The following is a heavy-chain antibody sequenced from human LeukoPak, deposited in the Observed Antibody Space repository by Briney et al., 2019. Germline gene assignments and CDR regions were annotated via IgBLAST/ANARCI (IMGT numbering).Heavy chain of an antibody. V-gene: IGHV4-39*01. Sequence: SETLSLTCTVSGGSISSSSYYWGWIRQPPGKGLEWIGSTYYSGNIYYNPSLKSRVTIFVDTSKNQFSLKLSSVTAADTAVYYCQSRYLEWLLDYWGQGTLVTVSS. J-gene: IGHJ4*02. D-gene: IGHD3-3*01. CDR2: TYYSGNI. CDR1: GGSISSSSYY. CDR3: QSRYLEWLLDY.